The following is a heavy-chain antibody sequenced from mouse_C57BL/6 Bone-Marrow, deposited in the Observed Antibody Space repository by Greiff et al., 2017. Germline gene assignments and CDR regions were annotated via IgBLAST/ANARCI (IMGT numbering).Heavy chain of an antibody. D-gene: IGHD2-14*01. J-gene: IGHJ4*01. V-gene: IGHV1-55*01. CDR3: ARGGTPFYAMDY. CDR2: IYPGSGST. Sequence: QVQLQQPGAELVKPGASVKMSCKASSYTFTSYWITWVKQRPGQGLEWIGDIYPGSGSTNYNEKFKSKDTLTVDTSSSTAYMQLSSLTSEDSAVYYCARGGTPFYAMDYWGQGTSVTVSS. CDR1: SYTFTSYW.